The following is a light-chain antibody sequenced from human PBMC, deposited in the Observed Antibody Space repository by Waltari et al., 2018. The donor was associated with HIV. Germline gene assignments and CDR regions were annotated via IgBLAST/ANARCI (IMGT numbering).Light chain of an antibody. J-gene: IGLJ3*02. V-gene: IGLV2-14*01. CDR3: MSYISSATPE. CDR2: EVT. Sequence: QSALTQPASVSGSPGQSISISCTGTSSDLDDYKSVSWYQHHPCKAPKLIIYEVTNRPSGVSNRFSCSKSGHTASLTISGRQAEDEADYFCMSYISSATPEFGGGTKVTVL. CDR1: SSDLDDYKS.